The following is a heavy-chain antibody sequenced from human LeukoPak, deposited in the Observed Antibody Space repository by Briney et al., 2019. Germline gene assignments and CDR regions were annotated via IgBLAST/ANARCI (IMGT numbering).Heavy chain of an antibody. V-gene: IGHV3-33*06. D-gene: IGHD1-26*01. CDR1: GFTFSSYG. J-gene: IGHJ4*02. CDR2: IWYDGSNK. Sequence: GGSLRLSCAASGFTFSSYGIHWVRQAPGKGLEWVAVIWYDGSNKYYADSVKGRFTISRDNSRNTMYLQMNSLRVEDTAVYYCVKDYQVGNSPAFGDYWGQGTLVTISS. CDR3: VKDYQVGNSPAFGDY.